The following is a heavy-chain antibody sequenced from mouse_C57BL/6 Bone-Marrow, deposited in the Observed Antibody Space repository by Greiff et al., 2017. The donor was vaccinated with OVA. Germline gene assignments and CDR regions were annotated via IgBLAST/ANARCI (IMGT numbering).Heavy chain of an antibody. CDR1: GYTFTSYT. CDR2: INPSSGYT. CDR3: ARETYDYDGDPYYYAMDY. J-gene: IGHJ4*01. D-gene: IGHD2-4*01. V-gene: IGHV1-4*01. Sequence: QVHVKQSGAELARPGASVKMSCKASGYTFTSYTMHWVKQRPGQGLEWIGYINPSSGYTKYNQKFKDKATLTADKSSSTAYMQLSSLTSEDSAVYYCARETYDYDGDPYYYAMDYWGQGTSVTVSS.